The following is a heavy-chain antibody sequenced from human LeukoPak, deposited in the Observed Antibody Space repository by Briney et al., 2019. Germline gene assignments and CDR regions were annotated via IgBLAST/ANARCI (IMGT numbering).Heavy chain of an antibody. V-gene: IGHV4-61*02. D-gene: IGHD3-10*01. CDR3: ARSYGSGAADY. CDR2: IYTSGST. CDR1: GGSISSGSYY. Sequence: SQTLSLTCTVSGGSISSGSYYWSWIRQPAGKGLEWIGRIYTSGSTNYNPSLKSRVTISVDTSKNQFSLKLSSVTAADTAVYYCARSYGSGAADYWGQGTLVTVSS. J-gene: IGHJ4*02.